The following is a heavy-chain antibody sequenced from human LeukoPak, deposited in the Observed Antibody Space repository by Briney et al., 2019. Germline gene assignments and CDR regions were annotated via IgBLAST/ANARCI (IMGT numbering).Heavy chain of an antibody. D-gene: IGHD6-19*01. CDR1: GYSISSGYY. J-gene: IGHJ4*02. V-gene: IGHV4-38-2*02. CDR3: ASLRNSVAGTGFDY. Sequence: SETLSLTCTVSGYSISSGYYWGWIRQPPGKGLEWIGSIYHSGSTYCNPSLKSRVTISVDTSKNQFSLKLSSVTAADTAVYYCASLRNSVAGTGFDYWGQGTLVTVSS. CDR2: IYHSGST.